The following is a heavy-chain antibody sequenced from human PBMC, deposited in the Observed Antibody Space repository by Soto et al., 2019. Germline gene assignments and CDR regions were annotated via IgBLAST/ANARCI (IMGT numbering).Heavy chain of an antibody. V-gene: IGHV1-69*13. D-gene: IGHD2-21*01. CDR3: ALRPYCGGDCYSAEYFQH. Sequence: ASVKVSCKAPGGTFSSYAISWVRQAPGQGLEWMGGIIPIFGTANYAQKFQGRVTITADESTSTAYMELSSLRSEDTAVYYCALRPYCGGDCYSAEYFQHWGQGTLVTVSS. J-gene: IGHJ1*01. CDR2: IIPIFGTA. CDR1: GGTFSSYA.